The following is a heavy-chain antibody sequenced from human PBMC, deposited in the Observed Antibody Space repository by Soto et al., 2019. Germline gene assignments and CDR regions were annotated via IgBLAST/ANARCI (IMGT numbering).Heavy chain of an antibody. CDR1: GFTFNSYG. CDR3: ASATTPTEY. V-gene: IGHV3-23*01. J-gene: IGHJ4*02. D-gene: IGHD4-17*01. Sequence: ELELLESGGGLVQPGGSLRLSCAASGFTFNSYGMVWVRQTPAKGLEWVATISASGSSTDYLDSVKGRFTIARDNSRKILFLQLNSLRGDDTAVYYCASATTPTEYWVQGSQVTVSS. CDR2: ISASGSST.